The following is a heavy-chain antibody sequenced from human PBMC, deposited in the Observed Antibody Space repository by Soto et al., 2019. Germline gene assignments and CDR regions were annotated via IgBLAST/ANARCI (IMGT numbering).Heavy chain of an antibody. V-gene: IGHV1-69*13. CDR1: GVTFNRQD. J-gene: IGHJ4*02. Sequence: SVKVSCKASGVTFNRQDMRWVRQAPGQGLEWMGGIIPMFGTPHYAEKFQDRVTITADESTGTAYLELSSLTSEDTAVYYCATSEGGDCYSFDYWGPGTLVTVSS. D-gene: IGHD2-21*01. CDR2: IIPMFGTP. CDR3: ATSEGGDCYSFDY.